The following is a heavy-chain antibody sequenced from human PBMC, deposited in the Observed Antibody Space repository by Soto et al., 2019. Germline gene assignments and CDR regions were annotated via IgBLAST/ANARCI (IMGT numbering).Heavy chain of an antibody. CDR2: IDPDSGDT. Sequence: VQSGTEMKTPGASVKVTCKTSRYTFTGYYMLWVRQAPGRGLEWMGWIDPDSGDTNYVQKFQGRVTMTRDTSSATAYLEVSGLRRDDTAIYYCARSHSAYYYYGMDAWGQGTAVSVSS. CDR3: ARSHSAYYYYGMDA. CDR1: RYTFTGYY. J-gene: IGHJ6*02. V-gene: IGHV1-2*02.